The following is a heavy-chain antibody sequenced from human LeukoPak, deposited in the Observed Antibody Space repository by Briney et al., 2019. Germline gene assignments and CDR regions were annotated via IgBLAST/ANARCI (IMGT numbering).Heavy chain of an antibody. J-gene: IGHJ4*02. V-gene: IGHV1-8*01. CDR2: MNPDSGNT. CDR1: GYTFTSYD. Sequence: ASVKVSCKASGYTFTSYDINWLRQATGQGLEWMGWMNPDSGNTGYAQKFQGRVTMTRNTSISTAYMELSSLRSEDTAVYYCAKEVASVGATTFDYWGQGTLVTVSS. CDR3: AKEVASVGATTFDY. D-gene: IGHD1-26*01.